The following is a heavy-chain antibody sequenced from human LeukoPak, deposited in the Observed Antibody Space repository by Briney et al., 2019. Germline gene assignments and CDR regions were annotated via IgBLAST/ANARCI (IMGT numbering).Heavy chain of an antibody. Sequence: ASVKLLQNSSGHTYTSYDINWVRQATGQGLEWMGWMNPNSGNTGYAQKFERSDPMTRNTSKHTAYMAQSSLRSEGTAVYYCARGDRYCSGGSCYIGWFDPSGQGTLVTDCS. J-gene: IGHJ5*02. V-gene: IGHV1-8*01. D-gene: IGHD2-15*01. CDR1: GHTYTSYD. CDR2: MNPNSGNT. CDR3: ARGDRYCSGGSCYIGWFDP.